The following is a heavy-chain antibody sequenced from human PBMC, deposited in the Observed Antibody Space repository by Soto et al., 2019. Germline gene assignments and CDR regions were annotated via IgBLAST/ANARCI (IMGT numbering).Heavy chain of an antibody. V-gene: IGHV3-23*01. D-gene: IGHD5-12*01. Sequence: EVQLLESGGNLVQPGGSLRLSCAASGFTLSMYGMSWVRQAPGKGLEWVSASSYSAGNTYYADSVKGRFTISRDDSKNTLYLQMNSLRAEDTAVYFCAKGDRGIYSYWGQGTLVTVSS. CDR1: GFTLSMYG. CDR3: AKGDRGIYSY. J-gene: IGHJ4*02. CDR2: SSYSAGNT.